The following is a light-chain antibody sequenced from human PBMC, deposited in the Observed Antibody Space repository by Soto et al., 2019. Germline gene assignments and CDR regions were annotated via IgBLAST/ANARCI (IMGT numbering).Light chain of an antibody. CDR2: DVR. CDR3: RSFRSSSTLV. V-gene: IGLV2-14*03. J-gene: IGLJ3*02. CDR1: SSDVGAYNY. Sequence: QSALTQPASVSGSPGQSVTISCTGTSSDVGAYNYVYWYQQHPGKAPKLMIYDVRNRPSGVSNRFSGSKSGNTASLTISGLQAEEVADYYCRSFRSSSTLVFGGGTKLTVL.